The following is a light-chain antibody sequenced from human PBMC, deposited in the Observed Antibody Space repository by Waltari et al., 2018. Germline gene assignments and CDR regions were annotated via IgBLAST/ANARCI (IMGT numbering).Light chain of an antibody. CDR1: QSVRNY. CDR3: QQRNSWPLT. CDR2: AAS. J-gene: IGKJ4*01. Sequence: EIVLTQSPATLSLSPGERATLSCRASQSVRNYLAWYQQKPGQAPRLLIHAASDRATGIPARFSGSGSGTDFTLTISSLEPEDFAVYYCQQRNSWPLTFGGGTKVEIK. V-gene: IGKV3-11*01.